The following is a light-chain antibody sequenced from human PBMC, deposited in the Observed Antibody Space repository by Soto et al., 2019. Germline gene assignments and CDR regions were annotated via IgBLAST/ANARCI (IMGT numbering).Light chain of an antibody. Sequence: DIQMTQSPSTLSASVGDRVTITCRASQSISSWLAWYQQKPGKAPKLLIYDASSLESGVPSRFSGSGSGTEFPLTISRLQPDDFATYCCQQYNRGYTVGQGTKLEIK. CDR3: QQYNRGYT. V-gene: IGKV1-5*01. CDR2: DAS. J-gene: IGKJ2*01. CDR1: QSISSW.